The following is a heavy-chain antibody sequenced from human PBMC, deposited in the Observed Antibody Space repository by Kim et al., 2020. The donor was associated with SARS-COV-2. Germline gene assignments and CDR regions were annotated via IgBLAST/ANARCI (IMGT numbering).Heavy chain of an antibody. CDR2: ISGSGGST. D-gene: IGHD3-10*01. CDR1: GFTFSSYA. CDR3: AKTVNYYGSGSYDGDDAFDI. Sequence: GGSLRLSCAASGFTFSSYAMSWVRQAPGKGLEWVSAISGSGGSTYYADSVKGRFTISRDNSKNTLYLQMNSLRAEDTAVYYCAKTVNYYGSGSYDGDDAFDIWGQGTMVTVSS. J-gene: IGHJ3*02. V-gene: IGHV3-23*01.